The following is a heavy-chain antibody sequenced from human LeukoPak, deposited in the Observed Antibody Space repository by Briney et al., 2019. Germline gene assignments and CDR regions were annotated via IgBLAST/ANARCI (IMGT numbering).Heavy chain of an antibody. CDR3: SRIPTGGWFDP. CDR1: GGSFSGYY. Sequence: SETLSLTCAVYGGSFSGYYWGWIRQPPGKGLEWIGTIFRSGSTYYNPSLKSRVTISVDTSKNQFSLKLTSVTAADTAVYYCSRIPTGGWFDPWGQGTLVTVSS. D-gene: IGHD1-26*01. J-gene: IGHJ5*02. V-gene: IGHV4-34*12. CDR2: IFRSGST.